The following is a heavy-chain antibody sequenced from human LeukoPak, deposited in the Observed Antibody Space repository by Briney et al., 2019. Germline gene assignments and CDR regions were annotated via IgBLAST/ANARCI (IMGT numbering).Heavy chain of an antibody. Sequence: PGGSLRLSCEVSGFTFSSYAMSWVRQAPGKCPEWVSALSGSGAGTIYADSVKGRFTISRDNSKNTPYLQMKSLRVEDTAVYYCAKRPGPYSVTSREWYFDYWGQGALVTVSS. CDR2: LSGSGAGT. CDR1: GFTFSSYA. D-gene: IGHD1-26*01. V-gene: IGHV3-23*01. CDR3: AKRPGPYSVTSREWYFDY. J-gene: IGHJ4*02.